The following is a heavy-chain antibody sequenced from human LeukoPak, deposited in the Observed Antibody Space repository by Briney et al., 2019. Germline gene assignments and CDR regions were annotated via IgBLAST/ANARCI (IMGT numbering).Heavy chain of an antibody. J-gene: IGHJ4*02. Sequence: PGGSLRLSCAASGFIFSSYWMTWVRQAPGKGLEWVSGISPGGEIPYYADSVKGRFTISRDNSKDTVSLQMHSLRAEDTATYYCAKDDGWLHYYHWGQGTLVTVSS. CDR3: AKDDGWLHYYH. CDR1: GFIFSSYW. CDR2: ISPGGEIP. V-gene: IGHV3-23*01. D-gene: IGHD3-10*01.